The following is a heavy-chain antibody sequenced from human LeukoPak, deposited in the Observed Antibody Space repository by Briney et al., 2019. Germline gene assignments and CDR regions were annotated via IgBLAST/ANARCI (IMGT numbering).Heavy chain of an antibody. CDR2: ISAYNGNT. J-gene: IGHJ6*02. D-gene: IGHD6-19*01. CDR1: GYTFTSYG. V-gene: IGHV1-18*01. Sequence: ASVKVSCKASGYTFTSYGISWVRQAPGQGLEWMGWISAYNGNTNYAQKLQGRVTMTTDTSTSTAYMELSSLRSEDTAVYYCARIVSGGLALDGMDVWGQGTTVTVSS. CDR3: ARIVSGGLALDGMDV.